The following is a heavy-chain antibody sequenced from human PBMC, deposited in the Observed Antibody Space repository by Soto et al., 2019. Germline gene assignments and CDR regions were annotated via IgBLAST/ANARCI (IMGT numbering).Heavy chain of an antibody. CDR1: EFTFSNYA. D-gene: IGHD3-10*01. J-gene: IGHJ5*02. Sequence: EVQLLESGGGLVQPGGSLRLSCTASEFTFSNYAMRWVRQAPGKGLEWVSAICYSGAGTHYSDSVKGRFTISRDNSKNRVYVQMNSLSAEDTGVYYCAMCAVLSTTSGGWCNWFGPWGQGTLVTVSS. CDR2: ICYSGAGT. CDR3: AMCAVLSTTSGGWCNWFGP. V-gene: IGHV3-23*01.